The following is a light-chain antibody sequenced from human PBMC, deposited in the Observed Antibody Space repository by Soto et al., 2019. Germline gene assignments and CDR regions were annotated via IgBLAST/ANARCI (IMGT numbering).Light chain of an antibody. CDR3: QSYDSSLNAVL. CDR1: SSNIGAGYD. J-gene: IGLJ3*02. V-gene: IGLV1-40*01. Sequence: SVLTQPPSVSGAPGQRVTISCTGSSSNIGAGYDVHWYQQLPGMAPKLLIYGSNNRPVGVPDRFSGSKSGPSGSLAITGLQAGDEADYYCQSYDSSLNAVLFGGGTKLTVL. CDR2: GSN.